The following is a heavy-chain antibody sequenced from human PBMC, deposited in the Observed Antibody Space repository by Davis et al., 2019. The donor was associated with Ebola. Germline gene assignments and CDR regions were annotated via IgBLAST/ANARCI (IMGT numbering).Heavy chain of an antibody. V-gene: IGHV3-7*03. CDR3: ARDGVPAALDY. J-gene: IGHJ4*02. D-gene: IGHD2-2*01. CDR2: IKQDGSEK. CDR1: GFTFSSYW. Sequence: PGGSLRLSCAASGFTFSSYWMIWVRQAPGKGLEWVANIKQDGSEKYYVDSVKGRFTISRDNAKNSLYLQMNSLRAEDTAVYYCARDGVPAALDYWGLGTLVTVSS.